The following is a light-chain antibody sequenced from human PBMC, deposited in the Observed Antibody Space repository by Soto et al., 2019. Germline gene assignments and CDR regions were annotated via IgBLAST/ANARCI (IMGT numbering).Light chain of an antibody. Sequence: EIVLTQSPGTLSLSPGERATLSCRAIQSISGSYLAWYQQKPGHPPRLLIYATSRRDTGIPGRFSGGASETYFNLTISILEPEDFEFYYCQHYSTSPWTFGQGTKVEIK. CDR1: QSISGSY. J-gene: IGKJ1*01. CDR2: ATS. CDR3: QHYSTSPWT. V-gene: IGKV3-20*01.